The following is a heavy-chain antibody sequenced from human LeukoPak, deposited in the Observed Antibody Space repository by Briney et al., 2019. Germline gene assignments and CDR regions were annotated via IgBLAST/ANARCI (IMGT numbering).Heavy chain of an antibody. CDR2: ISSSSSYI. Sequence: GGSLRLSCAASGFTFSSYSMNWVRQAPGKGLEWVSSISSSSSYIYHADSVKGRFTISRDNAKNSLYLQMNSLRAEDTAVYYCARGVAANNYWGQGTLVTVSS. V-gene: IGHV3-21*01. CDR1: GFTFSSYS. J-gene: IGHJ4*02. CDR3: ARGVAANNY. D-gene: IGHD2-15*01.